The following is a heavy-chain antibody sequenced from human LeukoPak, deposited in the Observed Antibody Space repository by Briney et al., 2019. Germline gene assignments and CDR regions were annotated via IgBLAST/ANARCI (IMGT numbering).Heavy chain of an antibody. CDR1: GFTFSSYA. CDR3: AKVSGYSSSWYRY. J-gene: IGHJ4*02. D-gene: IGHD6-13*01. CDR2: ISGSGGST. V-gene: IGHV3-23*01. Sequence: PGGSLRLSCAASGFTFSSYAMSWVHQAPGKGLEWVSAISGSGGSTYYADSVKGRFTISRDNSKNTLYLQMNSLRAEDTAVYYCAKVSGYSSSWYRYWGQGTLVTVSS.